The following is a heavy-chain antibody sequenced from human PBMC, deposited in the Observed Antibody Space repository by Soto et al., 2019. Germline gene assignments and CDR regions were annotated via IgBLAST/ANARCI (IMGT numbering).Heavy chain of an antibody. CDR3: ARHPERIAEIGGFDP. J-gene: IGHJ5*02. CDR1: GFTFSSYS. V-gene: IGHV3-48*01. CDR2: ISSRSSTI. D-gene: IGHD6-13*01. Sequence: EVQLVESGGGLVQPGGSLRLSCAASGFTFSSYSMNWVRQAPGKGLEWVSYISSRSSTIYYADSVKGRFTISRDNAKNSLYLQMNSLRAEDTAVYYCARHPERIAEIGGFDPWGQGTLVTVSS.